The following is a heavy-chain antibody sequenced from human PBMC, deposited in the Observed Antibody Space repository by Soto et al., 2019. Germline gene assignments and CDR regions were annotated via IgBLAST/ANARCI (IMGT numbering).Heavy chain of an antibody. J-gene: IGHJ6*02. D-gene: IGHD6-6*01. CDR1: GFTFNSYG. CDR3: AKDRSKAGRRCYYYYGMDV. V-gene: IGHV3-30*18. Sequence: QVQLVESGGDVVQPGKSLTLSCAASGFTFNSYGIHWVRQAPGKGLEWVAVTSHDGGHKFYAHSVKGRFTISRDNSQNTVALQMNSLRGDDTAVYYCAKDRSKAGRRCYYYYGMDVWGQGTTVTVS. CDR2: TSHDGGHK.